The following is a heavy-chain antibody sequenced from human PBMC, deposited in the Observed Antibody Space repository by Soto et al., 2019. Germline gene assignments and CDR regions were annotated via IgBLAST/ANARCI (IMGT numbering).Heavy chain of an antibody. CDR3: DSDGYGEVDY. Sequence: SETLSLTCTVSGGSISSGDYYWSWIRQPPGKGLEWIGYIYYSGSTYYNPSLKSRVTISVDTSKNQFSLKLRSVTAADTAVYYCDSDGYGEVDYWGQGTLVTVSS. V-gene: IGHV4-30-4*01. D-gene: IGHD5-18*01. CDR1: GGSISSGDYY. J-gene: IGHJ4*02. CDR2: IYYSGST.